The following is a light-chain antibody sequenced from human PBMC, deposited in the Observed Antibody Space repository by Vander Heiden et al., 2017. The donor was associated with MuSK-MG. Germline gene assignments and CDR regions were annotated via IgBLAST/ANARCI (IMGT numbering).Light chain of an antibody. Sequence: QSVLTQPPSVSGAPGQRVTISCTGSSSNSGAGYDVHWYQQLPETAPNLLLYGNSNRREGAPARFSGSNSGPSSSIAITGLPAEEEADYYCQSYDTILSGSWVFGGGTKLTVL. CDR2: GNS. V-gene: IGLV1-40*01. J-gene: IGLJ3*02. CDR3: QSYDTILSGSWV. CDR1: SSNSGAGYD.